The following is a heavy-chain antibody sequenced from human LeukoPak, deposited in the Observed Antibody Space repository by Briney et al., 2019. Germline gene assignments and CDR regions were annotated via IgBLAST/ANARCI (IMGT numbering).Heavy chain of an antibody. J-gene: IGHJ4*02. D-gene: IGHD6-13*01. CDR2: IKQDGSEK. V-gene: IGHV3-7*01. CDR1: GFTFSTYW. Sequence: PGGSLRLSCAASGFTFSTYWMSWVRQAPGKGLEWVANIKQDGSEKYYLDSVKGRFTISRDNVKNSLYLQTNSLRAEDTAVYFCTREAAAGIDYWGQGTLVTVSS. CDR3: TREAAAGIDY.